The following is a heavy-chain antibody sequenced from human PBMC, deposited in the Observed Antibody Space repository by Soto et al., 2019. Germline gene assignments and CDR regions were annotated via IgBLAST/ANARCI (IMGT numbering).Heavy chain of an antibody. CDR3: AKAFEYNWIPFDY. Sequence: GGSLRLSCAASGFTFSSYSMNWVRQAPGKGLEWVSYISSSSSTIYYADSVKGRFTISRDNSKNTLYLQMNSLRAEDTAVYYCAKAFEYNWIPFDYWGQGTLVTVSS. D-gene: IGHD1-20*01. V-gene: IGHV3-48*01. CDR1: GFTFSSYS. CDR2: ISSSSSTI. J-gene: IGHJ4*02.